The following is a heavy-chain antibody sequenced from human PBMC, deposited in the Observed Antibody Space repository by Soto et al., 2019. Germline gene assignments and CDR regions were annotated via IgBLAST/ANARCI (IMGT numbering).Heavy chain of an antibody. CDR3: AKGDSTDCSNGVCSFFYNHDMDV. CDR1: GYSFTDCH. CDR2: INPKSGGT. Sequence: ASVKVSCKASGYSFTDCHIHWVRQAPGQGLEWLGRINPKSGGTNTAQKFQGWVTMTTDTSISTASMELTRMTSDDTAIYYCAKGDSTDCSNGVCSFFYNHDMDVWG. V-gene: IGHV1-2*04. D-gene: IGHD2-8*01. J-gene: IGHJ6*02.